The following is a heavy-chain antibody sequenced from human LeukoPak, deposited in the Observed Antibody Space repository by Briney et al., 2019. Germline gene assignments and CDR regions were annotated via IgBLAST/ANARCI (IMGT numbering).Heavy chain of an antibody. D-gene: IGHD3-22*01. Sequence: SQTLSLTCTVSGGSISSGDYYWSWIRQPPGKGLEWIGYIYYSGSTYYNPSLKSRVTISVDTSKNQFSLKLSSVTAADTAVYYCARVGYYYYDSSGYYYYYYGMDVWGQGTTVTVSS. CDR3: ARVGYYYYDSSGYYYYYYGMDV. CDR1: GGSISSGDYY. J-gene: IGHJ6*02. V-gene: IGHV4-30-4*01. CDR2: IYYSGST.